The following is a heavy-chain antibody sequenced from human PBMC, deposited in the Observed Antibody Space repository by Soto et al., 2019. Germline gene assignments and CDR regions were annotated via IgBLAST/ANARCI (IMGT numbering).Heavy chain of an antibody. CDR2: INPRNGDN. Sequence: ASVKVSCKTSGYTFVAHYLYWVRQAPGQGLEWMGWINPRNGDNKYAKKFQGRVTMIRDTIITTTYMDLSALTSDDTAVYYCARREEPRIEVMEVWGTGTPVTLSS. CDR3: ARREEPRIEVMEV. V-gene: IGHV1-2*02. CDR1: GYTFVAHY. J-gene: IGHJ6*04. D-gene: IGHD3-16*02.